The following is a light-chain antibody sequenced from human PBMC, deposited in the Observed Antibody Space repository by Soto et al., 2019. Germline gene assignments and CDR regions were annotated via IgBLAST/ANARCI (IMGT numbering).Light chain of an antibody. CDR3: QSYDSSLSGYG. Sequence: QSVLTQPPSVSGAPGQRVTISCTGSSSNIGAGYDVHWYQQLPGTAPKLLIYGNSNRPSGVPDRFSGYKSGTSASLDITGLQAEDEADYYCQSYDSSLSGYGFGTGTKLTVL. V-gene: IGLV1-40*01. J-gene: IGLJ1*01. CDR2: GNS. CDR1: SSNIGAGYD.